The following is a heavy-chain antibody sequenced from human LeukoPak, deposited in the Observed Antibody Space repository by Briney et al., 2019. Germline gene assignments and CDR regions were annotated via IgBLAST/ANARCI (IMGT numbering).Heavy chain of an antibody. CDR1: GYTFTSYY. CDR3: AREVVVVPAATYYYYYGMDV. Sequence: ASVKVSCKASGYTFTSYYMHWVRQAPGQGLEWMGIINPSGGSTSYAQKFQGRVTMTRDTSTSTVYMELSSLRSEDTAVYYCAREVVVVPAATYYYYYGMDVWGQGTTVTVSS. J-gene: IGHJ6*02. CDR2: INPSGGST. D-gene: IGHD2-2*01. V-gene: IGHV1-46*01.